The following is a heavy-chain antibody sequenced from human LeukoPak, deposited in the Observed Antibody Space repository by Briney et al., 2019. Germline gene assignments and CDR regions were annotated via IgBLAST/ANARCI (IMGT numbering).Heavy chain of an antibody. J-gene: IGHJ1*01. Sequence: GESLKISCKGLGYSFSSYWIGWVRQMPGKGLEWMGIIYPDDSYTTYSPSFQGQVTISADKSTDTAYLHWSSLKASDTAMYYCARGDSIGYYSGFQHWGQGSLVIVSS. CDR2: IYPDDSYT. D-gene: IGHD3-22*01. CDR1: GYSFSSYW. CDR3: ARGDSIGYYSGFQH. V-gene: IGHV5-51*01.